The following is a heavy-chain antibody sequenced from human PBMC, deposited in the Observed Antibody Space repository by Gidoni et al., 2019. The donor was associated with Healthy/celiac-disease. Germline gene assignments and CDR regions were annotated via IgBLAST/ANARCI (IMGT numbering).Heavy chain of an antibody. CDR3: AKEVWGYYGDYVSWPVDY. CDR1: GFTFSTYG. D-gene: IGHD4-17*01. V-gene: IGHV3-33*06. J-gene: IGHJ4*02. Sequence: QVQLVASGGGGVQSGRSVRLSGAASGFTFSTYGMHWVRQAPGKGLEWVAVIWHDGSYKYYADSVKGRFTISRDNSKNTLYLQMNSLRAEDTAVYYCAKEVWGYYGDYVSWPVDYWGQGTLITVSS. CDR2: IWHDGSYK.